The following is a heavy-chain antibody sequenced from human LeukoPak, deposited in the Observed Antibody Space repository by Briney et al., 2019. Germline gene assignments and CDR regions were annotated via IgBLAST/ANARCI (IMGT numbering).Heavy chain of an antibody. CDR2: IYHSGST. Sequence: ASETLSLTCTVSDYSINSNYYWGWIRQPPGKGLEWIGTIYHSGSTYYNPSLKSRLAISVDTSKNQFSLRLSSVTAADTAIYYCARGLYCTNGVCPYYFDYWGQGTLVTVSS. V-gene: IGHV4-38-2*02. D-gene: IGHD2-8*01. J-gene: IGHJ4*02. CDR1: DYSINSNYY. CDR3: ARGLYCTNGVCPYYFDY.